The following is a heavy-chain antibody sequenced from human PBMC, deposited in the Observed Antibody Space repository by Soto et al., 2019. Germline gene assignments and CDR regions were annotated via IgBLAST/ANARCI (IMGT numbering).Heavy chain of an antibody. V-gene: IGHV3-33*01. J-gene: IGHJ6*02. Sequence: TGGSLSLPCAASGFTFSSHGIHWVLQAPGKGLEWVAVIWYDGSNKYYADSVKGRFTISRDNSKNTLYLQMNSLRAEDTAVYYCARDYMRTGPRDYYYSGMDIRGQGTTVT. CDR1: GFTFSSHG. CDR3: ARDYMRTGPRDYYYSGMDI. CDR2: IWYDGSNK. D-gene: IGHD1-7*01.